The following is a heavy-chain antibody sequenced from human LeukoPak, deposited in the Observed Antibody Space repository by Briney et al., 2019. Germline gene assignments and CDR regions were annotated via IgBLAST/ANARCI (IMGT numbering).Heavy chain of an antibody. CDR3: VRTPPKGDIDY. CDR1: GYTFTSYD. V-gene: IGHV1-8*01. J-gene: IGHJ4*02. D-gene: IGHD2-21*02. Sequence: ASVKVSCKASGYTFTSYDINWVRQATGQGLEWLGWMSVSSGNTGYAQKFQGRVSMTRATSISTAYLELSSLTFEDTAVYYCVRTPPKGDIDYWGQGTLVTVSS. CDR2: MSVSSGNT.